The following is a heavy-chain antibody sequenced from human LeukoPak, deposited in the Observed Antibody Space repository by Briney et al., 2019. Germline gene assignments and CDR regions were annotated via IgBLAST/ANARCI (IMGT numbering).Heavy chain of an antibody. CDR1: GFTFDDYA. Sequence: GRSLRLSCAASGFTFDDYAMHWVRQAPGKGLEGVSGISWNSGSIGYADSVKGRFTISRDNAKNSLYLQMNSLRAEDTALYYCAKGVVVAAATHHRDAFDIWGQGTMVTVSS. D-gene: IGHD2-15*01. J-gene: IGHJ3*02. V-gene: IGHV3-9*01. CDR3: AKGVVVAAATHHRDAFDI. CDR2: ISWNSGSI.